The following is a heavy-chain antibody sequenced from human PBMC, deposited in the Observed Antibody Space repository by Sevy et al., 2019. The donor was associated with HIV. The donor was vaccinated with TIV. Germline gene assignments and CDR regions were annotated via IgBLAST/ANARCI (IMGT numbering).Heavy chain of an antibody. CDR2: IYYNGQI. Sequence: SETLSLTCTVSGGSITSLYWNWIRQPPGKGLEWIANIYYNGQINYNPALKSRVTLSLDTSKNKFSLRLSSVTAADTAMYYCAGENAWGRGYSWGQGTLVTVSS. D-gene: IGHD1-26*01. CDR1: GGSITSLY. J-gene: IGHJ4*02. CDR3: AGENAWGRGYS. V-gene: IGHV4-59*11.